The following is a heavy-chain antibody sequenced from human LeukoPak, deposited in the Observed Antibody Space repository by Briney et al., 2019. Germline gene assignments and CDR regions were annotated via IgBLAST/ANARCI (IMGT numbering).Heavy chain of an antibody. D-gene: IGHD6-6*01. CDR2: IFPADSNT. Sequence: GESLQISCKVSGYTFTHNWIGWVRQKPGRGLEWLGVIFPADSNTAYNSSFRGQVTISVDKSISTAYLQWSSLKASDTAMYYCASVHTPEVTDAFDIWGQGTMVTVSS. V-gene: IGHV5-51*01. CDR1: GYTFTHNW. J-gene: IGHJ3*02. CDR3: ASVHTPEVTDAFDI.